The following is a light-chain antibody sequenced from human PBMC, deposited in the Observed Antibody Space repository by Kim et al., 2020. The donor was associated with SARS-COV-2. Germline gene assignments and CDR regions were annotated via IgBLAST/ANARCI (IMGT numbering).Light chain of an antibody. CDR1: QSISSW. Sequence: GDRVTITCRASQSISSWLAWYQQKPGKAPKLLIYDATSLESGVPSRFSGSGSGTEFTLTISSLQPDDFATYYCQQYNSYSWTFGQGTKVDIK. J-gene: IGKJ1*01. CDR2: DAT. V-gene: IGKV1-5*01. CDR3: QQYNSYSWT.